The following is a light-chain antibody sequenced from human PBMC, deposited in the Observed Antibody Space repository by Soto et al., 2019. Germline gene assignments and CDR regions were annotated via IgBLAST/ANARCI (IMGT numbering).Light chain of an antibody. CDR3: CSYAGSPRYV. J-gene: IGLJ1*01. Sequence: QSALTQPRSVSGSLGQSVTISCTGTSSDVGTYNYVSWYLQHPGKAPKVMIYDVSERPSGVPDRFSGSKSGNTASLTISGLQAKDEADYYCCSYAGSPRYVLGTGTKVTVL. CDR2: DVS. V-gene: IGLV2-11*01. CDR1: SSDVGTYNY.